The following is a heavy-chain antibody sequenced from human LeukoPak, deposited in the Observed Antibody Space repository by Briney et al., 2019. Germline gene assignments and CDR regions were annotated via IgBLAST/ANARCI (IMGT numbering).Heavy chain of an antibody. V-gene: IGHV3-48*03. CDR2: ISSSGSTI. D-gene: IGHD3-22*01. CDR3: ARVRYDSSGYYSIFDY. J-gene: IGHJ4*02. CDR1: GFTFSSYE. Sequence: GGSLRLSCAASGFTFSSYEMNWVRQAPGKGLEWVSYISSSGSTIYYADSVKGRFTISRDNAKNSLYLQMNSLRAEDTAVYYCARVRYDSSGYYSIFDYWGQGTLVTVSS.